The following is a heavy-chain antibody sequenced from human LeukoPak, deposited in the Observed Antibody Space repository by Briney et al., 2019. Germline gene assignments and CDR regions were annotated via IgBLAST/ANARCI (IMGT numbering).Heavy chain of an antibody. CDR3: AKDLVTGLVVIKYYFDY. J-gene: IGHJ4*02. D-gene: IGHD2-2*01. V-gene: IGHV3-23*01. Sequence: GGSLGLSYAASGFSFSSYAMSWVRQAPGKGLECVSAISGSGGVTYCADSVKGRFTISRDNSKNTLYLQMNSLRAEDTAVYYCAKDLVTGLVVIKYYFDYWGQGTLVTVSS. CDR1: GFSFSSYA. CDR2: ISGSGGVT.